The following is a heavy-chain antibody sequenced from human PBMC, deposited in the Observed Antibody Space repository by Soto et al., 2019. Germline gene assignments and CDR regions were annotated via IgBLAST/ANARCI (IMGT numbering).Heavy chain of an antibody. CDR3: ARIIELLVSAFDY. CDR2: INHSGST. J-gene: IGHJ4*02. CDR1: GGSFSGYY. D-gene: IGHD2-21*01. V-gene: IGHV4-34*01. Sequence: SETLSLTCAVYGGSFSGYYWSWIRQPPGKGLEWIGEINHSGSTNYNPSLKSRVTISVDTSKNQFSLKLSSVTAADTAVYYCARIIELLVSAFDYWGQGTLVTVSS.